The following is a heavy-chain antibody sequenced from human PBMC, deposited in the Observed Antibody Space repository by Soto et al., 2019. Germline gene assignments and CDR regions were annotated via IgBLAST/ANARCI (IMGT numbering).Heavy chain of an antibody. V-gene: IGHV3-23*01. CDR3: AAALIEYSSSPYDY. CDR1: GFTFSSYA. D-gene: IGHD6-6*01. CDR2: ISGSGGST. J-gene: IGHJ4*02. Sequence: EVQLLESGGGLVQPGGSLRLSCAASGFTFSSYAMSWVRQAPGKGLEWVSAISGSGGSTYYADSVKGRFNISRDNSKNTVYLQMNSLRAEDTAVYYCAAALIEYSSSPYDYWGQGTLVTVSS.